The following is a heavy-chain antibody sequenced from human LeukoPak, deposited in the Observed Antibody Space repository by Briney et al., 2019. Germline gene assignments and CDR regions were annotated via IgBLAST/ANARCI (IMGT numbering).Heavy chain of an antibody. CDR3: ARGLGDYGDLTGFDY. J-gene: IGHJ4*02. CDR1: GGSISSYY. D-gene: IGHD4-17*01. V-gene: IGHV4-59*01. CDR2: IYYSGST. Sequence: PSETLSLTCTVSGGSISSYYWSWIRQPPGKGLEWIGYIYYSGSTNYNPSLKSRVTISVDTSKNQFSLKLSSVTAADTAVYYCARGLGDYGDLTGFDYWGQGTPVTVSS.